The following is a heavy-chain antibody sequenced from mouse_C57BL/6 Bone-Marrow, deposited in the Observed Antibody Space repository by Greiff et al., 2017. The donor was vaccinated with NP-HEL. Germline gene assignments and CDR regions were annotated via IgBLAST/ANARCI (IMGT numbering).Heavy chain of an antibody. J-gene: IGHJ3*01. CDR1: GFTFSSYG. CDR3: ARHYDSDWFAY. CDR2: ISSGGSYT. D-gene: IGHD2-4*01. Sequence: EVQGVESGGDLVKPGGSLKLSCAASGFTFSSYGMSWVRQTPDKRLEWVATISSGGSYTYYPDSVKGRFTISRDNAKNTLYLQMSSLKSEDTAMYYCARHYDSDWFAYWGQGTLVTVSA. V-gene: IGHV5-6*01.